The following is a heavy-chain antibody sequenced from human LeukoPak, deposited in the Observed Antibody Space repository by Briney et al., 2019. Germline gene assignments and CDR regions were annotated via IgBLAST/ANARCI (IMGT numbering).Heavy chain of an antibody. J-gene: IGHJ3*02. CDR2: ISGSGGST. CDR1: GFTFSSYA. CDR3: ARSRVVVDAFDI. V-gene: IGHV3-23*01. Sequence: GGSLRLSCAASGFTFSSYAMSWVRQAPGKGLEWVSAISGSGGSTYYADSVKGRFTISRDNSKNTLYLQMNSLRTEDAAVYYCARSRVVVDAFDIWGQGTMVTVSS. D-gene: IGHD2-2*01.